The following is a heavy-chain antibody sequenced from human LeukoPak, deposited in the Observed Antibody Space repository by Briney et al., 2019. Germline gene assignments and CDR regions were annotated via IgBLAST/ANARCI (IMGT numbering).Heavy chain of an antibody. CDR2: IIAYNGNT. J-gene: IGHJ4*02. V-gene: IGHV1-18*01. D-gene: IGHD3-3*01. Sequence: GASVRVSCKGSAYTFTSYGICWVRQAPGQGLEWMGWIIAYNGNTNYAQKLQGRVTMSTDTSTSTAYTELRSLRSDDTAVYYCAREFTILGVVPGFWGQGTLVTVSS. CDR3: AREFTILGVVPGF. CDR1: AYTFTSYG.